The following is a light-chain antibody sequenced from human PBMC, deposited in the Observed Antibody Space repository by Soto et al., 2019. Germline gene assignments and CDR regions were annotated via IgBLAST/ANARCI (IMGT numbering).Light chain of an antibody. CDR3: QSYDSSLSTFWV. CDR1: SSDVGGYNY. V-gene: IGLV2-14*01. CDR2: EVS. J-gene: IGLJ3*02. Sequence: QSALTQPASVSGSPGQSITISCTGTSSDVGGYNYVSWYQQHPGKAPKLMIYEVSNRPSGVSNRFSGSKSGNTASLTISGLQAEDEADYYCQSYDSSLSTFWVFGGGTKLTVL.